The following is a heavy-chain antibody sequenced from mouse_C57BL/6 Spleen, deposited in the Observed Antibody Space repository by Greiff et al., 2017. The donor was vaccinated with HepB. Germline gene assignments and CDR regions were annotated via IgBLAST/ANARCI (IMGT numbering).Heavy chain of an antibody. J-gene: IGHJ4*01. D-gene: IGHD4-1*01. CDR2: IYPGSGST. V-gene: IGHV1-55*01. CDR1: GYTFTSYW. CDR3: ARSELGRNYAMDY. Sequence: QVQLQQPGAELVKPGASVKMSCKASGYTFTSYWITWVKQRPGQGLEWIGDIYPGSGSTNYNEKFKSKATLTVDTSSSTAYMQLSSLTSEDSAVYYCARSELGRNYAMDYWGQGTSVTVSS.